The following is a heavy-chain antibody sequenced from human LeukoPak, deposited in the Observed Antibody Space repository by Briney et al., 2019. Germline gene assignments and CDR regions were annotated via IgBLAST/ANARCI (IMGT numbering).Heavy chain of an antibody. CDR2: MHYSGST. CDR1: GDSISSSSYY. CDR3: ARRGPSAYEFDY. J-gene: IGHJ4*02. V-gene: IGHV4-39*01. Sequence: SETLSLTCTVSGDSISSSSYYWGWIRQPPGKGLEWIGNMHYSGSTNYNPSLRSRVTISVDTSKNQFSQKLSSVTAADTAVYYCARRGPSAYEFDYWGQGTLVTVSS. D-gene: IGHD5-12*01.